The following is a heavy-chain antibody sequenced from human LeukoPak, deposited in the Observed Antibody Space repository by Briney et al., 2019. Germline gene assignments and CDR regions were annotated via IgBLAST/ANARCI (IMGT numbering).Heavy chain of an antibody. CDR1: GDSVSSNSAA. J-gene: IGHJ4*02. Sequence: SQTLSLTCAISGDSVSSNSAAWHWIRQSPSRGLEWLGSTYYRSKWYNDYAVSVKSRITINPDTSKNQFSLQLNSVTPEDTAVYYCARGGKSIAAAGTVLLLYYFDYWGQGTLVTVSS. CDR2: TYYRSKWYN. V-gene: IGHV6-1*01. CDR3: ARGGKSIAAAGTVLLLYYFDY. D-gene: IGHD6-13*01.